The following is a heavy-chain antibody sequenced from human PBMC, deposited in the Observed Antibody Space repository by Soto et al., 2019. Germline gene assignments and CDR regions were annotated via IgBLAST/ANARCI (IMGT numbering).Heavy chain of an antibody. CDR2: ISYDGSNK. Sequence: QVQLVESGGGVVQPGRSLRLSCAASGFTFSSYAMHWVRQAPGKGLEWVAVISYDGSNKYYADSVKGRFTISRDNSKNTLYLQMNSLRAEDTAVYYCARGRGGYCSGGSCYSLDYWGQGTLVTVSS. V-gene: IGHV3-30-3*01. CDR3: ARGRGGYCSGGSCYSLDY. CDR1: GFTFSSYA. J-gene: IGHJ4*02. D-gene: IGHD2-15*01.